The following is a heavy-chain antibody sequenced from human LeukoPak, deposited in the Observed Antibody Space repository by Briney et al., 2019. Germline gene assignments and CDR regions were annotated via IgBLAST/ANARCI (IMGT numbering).Heavy chain of an antibody. J-gene: IGHJ4*02. Sequence: GGSLRLSCAASGFTFSSYAMNWVRQAPGKRLEWVSAISGSDGSTYYADSVKGRFTISRDNSKNTLYLQMNGLRADDTAVYYCAKHYGDYVGYFDYWGQGTLVTVSS. V-gene: IGHV3-23*01. CDR1: GFTFSSYA. CDR3: AKHYGDYVGYFDY. CDR2: ISGSDGST. D-gene: IGHD4-17*01.